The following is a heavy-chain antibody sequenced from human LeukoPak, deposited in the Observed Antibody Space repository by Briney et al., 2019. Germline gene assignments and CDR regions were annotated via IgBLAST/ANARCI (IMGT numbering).Heavy chain of an antibody. CDR3: ARGSPITGTTDY. CDR2: INHSGST. Sequence: SETLSLTCAVYGGSFSGYYWSWIRQPPGKGLEWIGEINHSGSTNYNPSLKSRVTISVDTSKNQFSLKLSSVTAADTAVYYRARGSPITGTTDYWGQGTLVTVSS. J-gene: IGHJ4*02. CDR1: GGSFSGYY. D-gene: IGHD1-7*01. V-gene: IGHV4-34*01.